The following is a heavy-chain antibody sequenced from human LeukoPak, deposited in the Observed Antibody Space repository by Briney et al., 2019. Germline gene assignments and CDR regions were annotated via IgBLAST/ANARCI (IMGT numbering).Heavy chain of an antibody. CDR3: ARDRSDYSIKYYYYYGMDV. Sequence: GGSLRLSCAVSGFTFSTYNMNWVRQAPGKGLEWVSSISSSSSYIYYADSVKGRLTISRDNSKNTLYLQMNSLRAEDTAVYYCARDRSDYSIKYYYYYGMDVWGQGTTVTVSS. V-gene: IGHV3-21*01. J-gene: IGHJ6*02. CDR1: GFTFSTYN. D-gene: IGHD3-16*01. CDR2: ISSSSSYI.